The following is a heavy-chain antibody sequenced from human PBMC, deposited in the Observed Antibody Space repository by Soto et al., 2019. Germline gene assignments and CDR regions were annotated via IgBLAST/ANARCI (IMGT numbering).Heavy chain of an antibody. V-gene: IGHV4-61*01. Sequence: SETLSLTCSFSVVSVRSGNHFCNWIRQPPGRGLEWLGYMYYTGVTNYNPSLKSRVSMSVDTSKDQFSLNLTSLTAADTAVYYCARGGEPLGYYGLDVWGQGTTVTVSS. CDR1: VVSVRSGNHF. CDR3: ARGGEPLGYYGLDV. CDR2: MYYTGVT. J-gene: IGHJ6*02.